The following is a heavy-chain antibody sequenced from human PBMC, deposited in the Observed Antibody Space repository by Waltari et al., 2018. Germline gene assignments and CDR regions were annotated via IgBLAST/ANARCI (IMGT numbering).Heavy chain of an antibody. Sequence: EVQLVESGGGLVQPGGSLRLSCAASGFTFSSYEMNWVRPAPGTGLEWVSYISSSGSTIYYADSVKGRFTISRDNAKNSLYLQMNSLRAEDMAVYYCARDRYDILTGYYAGGIGYWGQGTLVTVSS. V-gene: IGHV3-48*03. J-gene: IGHJ4*02. D-gene: IGHD3-9*01. CDR2: ISSSGSTI. CDR1: GFTFSSYE. CDR3: ARDRYDILTGYYAGGIGY.